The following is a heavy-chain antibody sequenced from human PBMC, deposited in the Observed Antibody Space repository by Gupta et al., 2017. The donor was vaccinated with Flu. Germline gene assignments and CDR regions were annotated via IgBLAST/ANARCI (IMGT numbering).Heavy chain of an antibody. CDR1: YGSYG. V-gene: IGHV3-33*01. D-gene: IGHD3-10*01. J-gene: IGHJ4*02. CDR3: ARWFPLPREAGPGIDY. Sequence: YGSYGIHWVRQAPGKCLEGVAVIWYDGRNKDYADSVKGRFTISRDNSKNTRNLQMNRMSAEETDVYYCARWFPLPREAGPGIDYWGQGTLVTVSS. CDR2: IWYDGRNK.